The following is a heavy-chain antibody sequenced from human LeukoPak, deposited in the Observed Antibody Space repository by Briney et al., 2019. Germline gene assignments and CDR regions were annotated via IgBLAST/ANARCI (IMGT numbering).Heavy chain of an antibody. Sequence: SETLSLTCTVSGGSISSGGYYWSWIRQHPGKGLEWIGYIYYSGSTYYNPSLKSRVTISVDTSKNQFSLKLSSVTAADTAVYYCARGGDVVVPAAIPNGFDPWGQGTLVTVSS. D-gene: IGHD2-2*01. J-gene: IGHJ5*02. CDR2: IYYSGST. CDR1: GGSISSGGYY. V-gene: IGHV4-31*03. CDR3: ARGGDVVVPAAIPNGFDP.